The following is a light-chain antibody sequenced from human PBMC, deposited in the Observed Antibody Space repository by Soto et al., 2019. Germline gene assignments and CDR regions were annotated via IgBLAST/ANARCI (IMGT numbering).Light chain of an antibody. V-gene: IGKV1-9*01. J-gene: IGKJ3*01. Sequence: IQLTQSPSSLSASVGDRITVSCRASQGIANFLAWYQQKPGKAPKLLIYGASTLQSGVPSRFSGSGSGTDFILTISSLLPEDFATYYCQELNSFPIPFGPGTKVDIK. CDR1: QGIANF. CDR2: GAS. CDR3: QELNSFPIP.